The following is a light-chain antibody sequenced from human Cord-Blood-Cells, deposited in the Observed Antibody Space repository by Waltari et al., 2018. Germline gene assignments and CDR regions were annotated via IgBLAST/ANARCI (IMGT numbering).Light chain of an antibody. CDR1: TLGDKY. Sequence: SYELTPPPSVSVSPGPPARITCYGATLGDKYACWYQQKPGQSPVLCIYQDSKRPSGIPERFSGSNSGNTATLTISGTQAMDEADYYCQAWDSSTYVFGTGTKVTVL. V-gene: IGLV3-1*01. CDR2: QDS. J-gene: IGLJ1*01. CDR3: QAWDSSTYV.